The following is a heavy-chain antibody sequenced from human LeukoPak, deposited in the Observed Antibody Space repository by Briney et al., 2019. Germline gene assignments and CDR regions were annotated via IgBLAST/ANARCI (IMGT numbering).Heavy chain of an antibody. J-gene: IGHJ4*02. V-gene: IGHV3-30-3*01. Sequence: SCKVSGYTLTELSMHWVRQAPGKGLEWVAVISYDGSNKYYADSVKGRFTISRDNSKNTLCLQMNSLRAEDTAVYYCARGPLTMPFDYWGQGTLVTVSS. CDR1: GYTLTELS. CDR2: ISYDGSNK. CDR3: ARGPLTMPFDY. D-gene: IGHD2-2*01.